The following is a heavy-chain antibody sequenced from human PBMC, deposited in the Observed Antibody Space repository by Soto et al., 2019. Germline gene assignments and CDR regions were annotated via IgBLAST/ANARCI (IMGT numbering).Heavy chain of an antibody. J-gene: IGHJ4*02. CDR1: GFSLSTSGVG. D-gene: IGHD5-18*01. CDR2: IYWDDDK. Sequence: QITLKESGPTLVKPTQPLTLTCTFSGFSLSTSGVGVGWIRQPPGKALEWLALIYWDDDKRYSPSLKSRLAITKATSIHQVVLTMTNMVPVDTATYYCAHIRDTYGAFDYWGQGTLVTVSS. V-gene: IGHV2-5*02. CDR3: AHIRDTYGAFDY.